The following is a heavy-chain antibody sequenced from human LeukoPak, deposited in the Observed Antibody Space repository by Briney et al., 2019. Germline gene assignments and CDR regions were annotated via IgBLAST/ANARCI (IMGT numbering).Heavy chain of an antibody. Sequence: PSETLSLTCTVSGGSISSYYWSWIRQPPGKGLEWLGYIYYSGSTNYSPSLKSRVTISVDTSKNQFSLKLSSVTAADTAVYYCARHADIRGWFGELLFSYGMDVWGQGTTVTVSS. CDR1: GGSISSYY. J-gene: IGHJ6*02. D-gene: IGHD3-10*01. CDR3: ARHADIRGWFGELLFSYGMDV. V-gene: IGHV4-59*08. CDR2: IYYSGST.